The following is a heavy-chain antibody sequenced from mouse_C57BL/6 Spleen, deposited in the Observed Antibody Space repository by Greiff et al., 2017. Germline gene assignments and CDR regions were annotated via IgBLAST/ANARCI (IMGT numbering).Heavy chain of an antibody. V-gene: IGHV1-85*01. Sequence: QVQLQQSGPELVKPGASVKLSCKASGYTFTSYDINWVKQRPGQGLEWIGWIYPRDGSTKYNEKFKGKATLTVDTSSSTAYMELHSLTSEDSAVYFCARYGYDGGGAMDYWGQGTSVTVSS. CDR2: IYPRDGST. D-gene: IGHD2-2*01. CDR3: ARYGYDGGGAMDY. CDR1: GYTFTSYD. J-gene: IGHJ4*01.